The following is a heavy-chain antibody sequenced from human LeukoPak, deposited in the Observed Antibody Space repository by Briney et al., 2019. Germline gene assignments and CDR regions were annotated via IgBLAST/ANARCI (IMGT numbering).Heavy chain of an antibody. CDR3: ARDQAWNYPFPYYFDY. V-gene: IGHV1-69*13. CDR2: IIPIFGTA. CDR1: GGTFSIYA. D-gene: IGHD1-7*01. Sequence: GASVNVSCKASGGTFSIYAISWVRQAPGQGLEWMGGIIPIFGTANYAQKFQGRVTITADESTSTAYMELSSLRPEDTAVYYCARDQAWNYPFPYYFDYWGQGTLVTVSS. J-gene: IGHJ4*02.